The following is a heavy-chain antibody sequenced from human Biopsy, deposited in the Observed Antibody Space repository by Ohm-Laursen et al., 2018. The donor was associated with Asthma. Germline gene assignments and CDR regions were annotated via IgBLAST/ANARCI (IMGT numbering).Heavy chain of an antibody. CDR1: GGTFNTYV. CDR3: ARKAGSCISRTCYSLDF. J-gene: IGHJ4*02. D-gene: IGHD2-2*01. V-gene: IGHV1-69*13. CDR2: INSVFGTT. Sequence: TVKISCKSLGGTFNTYVIGWVRRAPGQGLEWMGGINSVFGTTTYPQKFQDRVTITADDSTSTVYMELSSLRSEDTAVYYCARKAGSCISRTCYSLDFWGQGTLVTVSS.